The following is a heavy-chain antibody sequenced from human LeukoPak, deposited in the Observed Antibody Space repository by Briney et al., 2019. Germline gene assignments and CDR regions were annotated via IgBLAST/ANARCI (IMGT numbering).Heavy chain of an antibody. Sequence: ASVKVSCKASGYTFTSYGISWVRQAPGQGLEWMGWISAYNGNTNYAQKLQGRVTMTTDTSTTTAYMELRSLRSDDTAVYYCARGAPWERRDGYNSDYWGQGTRVTVSS. CDR1: GYTFTSYG. CDR3: ARGAPWERRDGYNSDY. D-gene: IGHD5-24*01. CDR2: ISAYNGNT. J-gene: IGHJ4*02. V-gene: IGHV1-18*01.